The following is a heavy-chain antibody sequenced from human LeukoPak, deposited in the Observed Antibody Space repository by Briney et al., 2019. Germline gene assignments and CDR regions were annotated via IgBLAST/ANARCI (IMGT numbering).Heavy chain of an antibody. J-gene: IGHJ4*02. Sequence: PSETLSLTCAVYGGSFSGYYWSWIRQPPGKGLEWIGEINLSGSTNYNPSLKSRVTISVDTSKNQFSLKLSSVTAADTAVYYCARYRPIWFGELLFDYWGQGTLVTVSS. V-gene: IGHV4-34*01. D-gene: IGHD3-10*01. CDR1: GGSFSGYY. CDR2: INLSGST. CDR3: ARYRPIWFGELLFDY.